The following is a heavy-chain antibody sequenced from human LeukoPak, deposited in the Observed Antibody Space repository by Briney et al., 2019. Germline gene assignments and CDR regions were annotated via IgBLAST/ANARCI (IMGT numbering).Heavy chain of an antibody. Sequence: ASVKVSCKASGGTFSSYAISWVRQAPGQGLERMGGIIPIFGTANYAQKFQGRVTITADESTSTAYMELSSLRSEDTAVYYCAREYRGYCSSTSCSGGVGAFDIWGQGTMVTVSS. CDR3: AREYRGYCSSTSCSGGVGAFDI. J-gene: IGHJ3*02. CDR2: IIPIFGTA. D-gene: IGHD2-2*01. CDR1: GGTFSSYA. V-gene: IGHV1-69*13.